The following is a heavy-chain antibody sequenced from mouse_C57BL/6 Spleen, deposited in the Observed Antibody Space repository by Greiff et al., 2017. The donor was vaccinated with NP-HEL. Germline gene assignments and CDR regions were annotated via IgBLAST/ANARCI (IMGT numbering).Heavy chain of an antibody. CDR1: GYSFTGYY. V-gene: IGHV1-31*01. J-gene: IGHJ2*01. D-gene: IGHD2-2*01. CDR2: IYPYNGVS. CDR3: SRAGYDGGGVFDY. Sequence: SGPELVKPGASVKISCKASGYSFTGYYMHWVKQSHGNILDWIGYIYPYNGVSSYNQKFKGKATLTVDKSSSTAYMELRSLTSEDSAVYYWSRAGYDGGGVFDYWGQGTTLTVSS.